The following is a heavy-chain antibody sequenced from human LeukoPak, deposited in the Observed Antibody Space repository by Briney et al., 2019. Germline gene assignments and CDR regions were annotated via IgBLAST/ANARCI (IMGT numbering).Heavy chain of an antibody. CDR1: GFTFSSYA. CDR2: ISGSGGST. J-gene: IGHJ3*02. D-gene: IGHD5-24*01. V-gene: IGHV3-23*01. CDR3: AKDGRDGYNFFRCVLSDDAFDI. Sequence: GGSLRLSCAASGFTFSSYAMSWVRQAPGKGLEWVSAISGSGGSTYYADSVKGRFTISRDNSKNTLYLQMNSLRAEDTAVYYCAKDGRDGYNFFRCVLSDDAFDIWAKGQWSPSLQ.